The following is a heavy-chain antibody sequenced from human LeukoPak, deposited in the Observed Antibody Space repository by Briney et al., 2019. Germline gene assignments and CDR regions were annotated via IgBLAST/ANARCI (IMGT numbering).Heavy chain of an antibody. CDR1: GGTFSSYA. CDR2: IIPIFGTA. CDR3: ARDHCSRTSCYAVGDSYWFDP. Sequence: VASVKVSCKASGGTFSSYAISWVRQAPGQGLEWMGGIIPIFGTANYAQKFQGRVTITADESTSTAYMELSSLRSEDTAVYYCARDHCSRTSCYAVGDSYWFDPWGQGTLVTVSS. V-gene: IGHV1-69*13. D-gene: IGHD2-2*01. J-gene: IGHJ5*02.